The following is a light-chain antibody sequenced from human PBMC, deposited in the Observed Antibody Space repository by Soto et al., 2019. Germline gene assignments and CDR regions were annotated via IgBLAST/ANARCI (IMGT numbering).Light chain of an antibody. J-gene: IGKJ5*01. Sequence: EFVLTQSPGTLSLSPGERATLSCRASQSITNYLGWYQQKPGQAPRLLIYATSNRATGIPARFSGSGSGTDFTLTISTLEPEDFAVYYCQQRTNWAITFGQGTRLEIK. CDR3: QQRTNWAIT. CDR1: QSITNY. CDR2: ATS. V-gene: IGKV3-11*01.